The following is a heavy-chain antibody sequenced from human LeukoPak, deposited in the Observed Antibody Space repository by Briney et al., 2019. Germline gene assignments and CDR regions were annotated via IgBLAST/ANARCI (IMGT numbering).Heavy chain of an antibody. CDR2: FYPEDGET. V-gene: IGHV1-24*01. Sequence: ASVTVSCKVSGYTLTELSMHWVRQAPGKGLEWMGGFYPEDGETIYAQKFQGRVTMTEDTSTDTAYMELSSLRSEDTAVYYCATSRDNYDILTGYRFDYWGQGTLVTVSS. J-gene: IGHJ4*02. D-gene: IGHD3-9*01. CDR1: GYTLTELS. CDR3: ATSRDNYDILTGYRFDY.